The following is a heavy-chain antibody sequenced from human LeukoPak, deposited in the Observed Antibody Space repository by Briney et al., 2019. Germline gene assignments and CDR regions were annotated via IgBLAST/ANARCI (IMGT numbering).Heavy chain of an antibody. CDR3: AKALTGNYAFDI. CDR2: ISDSGGTT. Sequence: GGSLRLSCAASGFTFSSYAMSWVRHAPGAGLEWVSAISDSGGTTYYADSVKGRFTISRDNSKNTLYLQMNSLRAEDTAVYYCAKALTGNYAFDIWGQGTMVTVSS. D-gene: IGHD1-20*01. CDR1: GFTFSSYA. J-gene: IGHJ3*02. V-gene: IGHV3-23*01.